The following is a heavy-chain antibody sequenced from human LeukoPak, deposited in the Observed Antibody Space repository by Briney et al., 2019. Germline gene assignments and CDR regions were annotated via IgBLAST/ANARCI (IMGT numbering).Heavy chain of an antibody. D-gene: IGHD3-22*01. V-gene: IGHV3-23*01. J-gene: IGHJ4*02. CDR2: ISDNTEST. CDR3: ARIITLNYYDSRSHSSPFDY. Sequence: GGSLRLSCAASGFSFSSFTMSWVRQAPGKGLEWVSGISDNTESTYYADSVKGRFTISRDNSKNTVYLEMNSLRAEDTAIYYCARIITLNYYDSRSHSSPFDYWGQGNLVIVSS. CDR1: GFSFSSFT.